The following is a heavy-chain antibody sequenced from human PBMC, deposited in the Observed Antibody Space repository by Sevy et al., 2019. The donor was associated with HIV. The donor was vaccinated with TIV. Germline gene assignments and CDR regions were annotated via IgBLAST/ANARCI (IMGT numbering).Heavy chain of an antibody. CDR3: ARGSSRLGAPGYYGMDV. D-gene: IGHD3-16*01. Sequence: KQSQTLSLTCAISGDSVSSNSAAWNWIRQSPSRGLEWLGRTYYRSKWYNDYAVSVKSRITINPDTSKNQFSLQLNSVTPEDTAVYYCARGSSRLGAPGYYGMDVGGQGTTVTVSS. J-gene: IGHJ6*02. CDR2: TYYRSKWYN. CDR1: GDSVSSNSAA. V-gene: IGHV6-1*01.